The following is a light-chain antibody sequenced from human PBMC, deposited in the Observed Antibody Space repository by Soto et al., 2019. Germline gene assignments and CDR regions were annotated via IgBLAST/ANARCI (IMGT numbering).Light chain of an antibody. Sequence: QSALTQPASVSGSPGQSITISCTGTSNDVGAYNYVSWYQQHPGKAPKLIIYDVTTRPSGVSHRFSGSKSGNTASLTISGLQAEDEADYYCSSYTSSSTLVFGGGTKLTVL. J-gene: IGLJ2*01. CDR2: DVT. CDR3: SSYTSSSTLV. V-gene: IGLV2-14*03. CDR1: SNDVGAYNY.